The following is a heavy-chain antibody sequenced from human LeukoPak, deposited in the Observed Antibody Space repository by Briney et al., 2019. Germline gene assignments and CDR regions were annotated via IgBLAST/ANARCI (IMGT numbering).Heavy chain of an antibody. CDR1: GFTFSSYS. J-gene: IGHJ3*02. CDR3: ARSPLGLRAFDI. D-gene: IGHD3-16*01. V-gene: IGHV3-21*01. Sequence: GGSLRLSCAASGFTFSSYSMNWVRQAPGKGLEWVSSISSSSSYIYYADSVKGRFTISRDNAKNSLYLQMNSLRAEDTAVYYCARSPLGLRAFDIWGQGTMVTVSS. CDR2: ISSSSSYI.